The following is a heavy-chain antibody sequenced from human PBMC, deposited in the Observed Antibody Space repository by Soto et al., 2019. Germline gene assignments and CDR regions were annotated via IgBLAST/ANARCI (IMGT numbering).Heavy chain of an antibody. CDR1: GGSSGSGGYY. CDR2: IYYSGST. Sequence: SETRCLTWTVSGGSSGSGGYYWSWIRQHPGKGLEWIGYIYYSGSTYYNPSLKSRVTISVDTSKNQFSLKLSSVTAADTAVYYCAVSVVAANRAYYYGTDVPGPGPTVTVSS. V-gene: IGHV4-31*02. J-gene: IGHJ6*02. D-gene: IGHD2-15*01. CDR3: AVSVVAANRAYYYGTDV.